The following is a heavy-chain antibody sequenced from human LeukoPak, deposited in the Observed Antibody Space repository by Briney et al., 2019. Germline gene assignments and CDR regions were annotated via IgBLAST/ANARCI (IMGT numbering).Heavy chain of an antibody. D-gene: IGHD2-8*01. CDR2: VHSSGST. CDR3: ARANFCTDGVCYAQGLGYYYMDV. V-gene: IGHV4-4*07. CDR1: GDSTNNYY. Sequence: SETLSLTCSVSGDSTNNYYWIWIRQPAGKGLEWIGRVHSSGSTTYNSALRGRITMSRDTSKNQFSLKLNSVTAADTAVYFCARANFCTDGVCYAQGLGYYYMDVWGRGTAVTVSS. J-gene: IGHJ6*03.